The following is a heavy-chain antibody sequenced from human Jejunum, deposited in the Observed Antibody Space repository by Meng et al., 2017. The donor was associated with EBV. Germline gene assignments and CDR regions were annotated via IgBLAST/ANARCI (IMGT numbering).Heavy chain of an antibody. CDR1: GGYFNNYS. V-gene: IGHV4-34*01. J-gene: IGHJ4*02. Sequence: QVQQWGGGPLRPSQTLSLTCAFYGGYFNNYSWGWLRQPPGKGLEWIGEIDHSGRTTYNPSLKSRVTLSLLTSKDHFSLRLSSVTAADTAVYYCATFNCTVETCSFDSWGQGTLVTVSS. CDR2: IDHSGRT. CDR3: ATFNCTVETCSFDS. D-gene: IGHD2-8*02.